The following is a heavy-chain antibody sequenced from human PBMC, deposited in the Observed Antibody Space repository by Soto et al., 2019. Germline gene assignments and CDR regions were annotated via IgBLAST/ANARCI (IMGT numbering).Heavy chain of an antibody. CDR2: ISWNSGSI. CDR1: GFTFDDYA. CDR3: AKAPYSSRWAWYFDL. J-gene: IGHJ2*01. V-gene: IGHV3-9*01. D-gene: IGHD6-13*01. Sequence: VQLVESGGGLVQPGRSLRLSCAASGFTFDDYAMHWVRQAPGKGLEWVSGISWNSGSIGYADSVKGRFTISRDNAKNSLYLQMNSLRAEDTALYYCAKAPYSSRWAWYFDLWGRGTLVTVSS.